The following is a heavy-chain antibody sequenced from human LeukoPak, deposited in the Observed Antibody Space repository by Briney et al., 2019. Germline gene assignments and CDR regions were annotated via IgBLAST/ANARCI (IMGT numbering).Heavy chain of an antibody. CDR3: ARGRVSSSTWYSTYYYYCYMDV. CDR1: DDSITMYY. Sequence: SETLSLTCSVSDDSITMYYWTWLRQPPGKGLEWIGYVDHTGSTNFNPSLNGRVTISRDTTKNLFSLRLRSVTAADAAVYYCARGRVSSSTWYSTYYYYCYMDVWGKGTTVTVSS. CDR2: VDHTGST. D-gene: IGHD1-1*01. J-gene: IGHJ6*03. V-gene: IGHV4-59*01.